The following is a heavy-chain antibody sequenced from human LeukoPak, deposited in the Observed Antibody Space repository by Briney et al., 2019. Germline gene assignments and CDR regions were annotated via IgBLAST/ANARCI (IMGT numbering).Heavy chain of an antibody. V-gene: IGHV3-49*04. CDR2: IRSKGYGGTT. CDR3: TGSFGELTFFNY. Sequence: PGGSLRLSCTASGFTFGDYAMSWVRQAPGKGLEWVGFIRSKGYGGTTEYAASVKGRFTISRDDSKSIAYLQMNSLKTEDTAVYYCTGSFGELTFFNYWGQGTLVTVSS. CDR1: GFTFGDYA. J-gene: IGHJ4*02. D-gene: IGHD3-10*01.